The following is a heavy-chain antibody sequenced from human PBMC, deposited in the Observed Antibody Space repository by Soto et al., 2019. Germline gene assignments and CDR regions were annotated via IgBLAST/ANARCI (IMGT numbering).Heavy chain of an antibody. D-gene: IGHD4-17*01. CDR1: GFTVSSNY. V-gene: IGHV3-66*01. CDR2: IYSGGST. J-gene: IGHJ6*03. Sequence: GGSLRLSCAASGFTVSSNYMSWVRQAPGKGLEWVSVIYSGGSTYYADSVKGRFTISRDNSKNTLYLQMNSLRAEDTAVYYCARDRHGDYDYYYSYMDVWGKGTTVTVSS. CDR3: ARDRHGDYDYYYSYMDV.